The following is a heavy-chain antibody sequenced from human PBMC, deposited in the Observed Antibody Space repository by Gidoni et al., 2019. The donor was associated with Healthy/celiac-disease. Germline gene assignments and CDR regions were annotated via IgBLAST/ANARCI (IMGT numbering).Heavy chain of an antibody. CDR2: MNPNSGNT. D-gene: IGHD1-1*01. J-gene: IGHJ4*02. CDR3: ARGRTGGIRREIRPGMVDY. Sequence: GAEVKKPGASVKVSCKASGYTFTSYDINWVRQATGQGPEWMGWMNPNSGNTGYAQKFQGRVTMNRNTSISTAYMELSSLRSEDTAVYYCARGRTGGIRREIRPGMVDYWGQGTLVTVSS. CDR1: GYTFTSYD. V-gene: IGHV1-8*01.